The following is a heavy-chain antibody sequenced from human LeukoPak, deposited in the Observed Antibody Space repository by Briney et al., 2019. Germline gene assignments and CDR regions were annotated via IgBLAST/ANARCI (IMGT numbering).Heavy chain of an antibody. D-gene: IGHD2-15*01. CDR1: VDSISSHY. Sequence: SETLSLTCTVSVDSISSHYGSWLRQTRGKGLEWVGYIAYSGGTNYNPSFKSRVTISVDTSKSQFSLKLTSVTASDTAVYYCARLKDLWFDPWGQGTLVTVSS. CDR3: ARLKDLWFDP. J-gene: IGHJ5*02. V-gene: IGHV4-59*11. CDR2: IAYSGGT.